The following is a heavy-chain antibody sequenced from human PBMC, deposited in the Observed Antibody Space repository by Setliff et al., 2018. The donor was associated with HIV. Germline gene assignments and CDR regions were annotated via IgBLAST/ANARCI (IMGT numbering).Heavy chain of an antibody. CDR1: GGSISSYY. CDR3: ARVISSWSAYYIDY. CDR2: IYYSGST. D-gene: IGHD3-3*01. J-gene: IGHJ4*02. Sequence: SETLSLTCTVSGGSISSYYWSWIRQPPGKGLEWIGYIYYSGSTNYNPSLKSRVTISVDTSKNQFSLKLSSVIAADTAVYYCARVISSWSAYYIDYWGQGTLVTVSS. V-gene: IGHV4-59*01.